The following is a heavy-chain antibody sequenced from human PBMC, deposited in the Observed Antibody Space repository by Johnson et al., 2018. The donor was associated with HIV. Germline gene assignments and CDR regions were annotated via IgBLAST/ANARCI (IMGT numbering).Heavy chain of an antibody. CDR1: GFTVSSNY. V-gene: IGHV3-66*01. CDR3: VTLVVAPPFDI. D-gene: IGHD2-15*01. Sequence: MLLVESGGGLVQPGGSLRLSCAASGFTVSSNYMSWVRQAPGKGLEWVSVIYSGGSTYYADSVKGRFTISRDNSKNTRYLQMNSLRAEDTAVYYCVTLVVAPPFDIWGQGTMVTVSS. CDR2: IYSGGST. J-gene: IGHJ3*02.